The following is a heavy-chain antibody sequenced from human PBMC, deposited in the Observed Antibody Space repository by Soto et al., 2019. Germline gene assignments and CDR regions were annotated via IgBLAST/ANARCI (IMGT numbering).Heavy chain of an antibody. J-gene: IGHJ4*02. CDR2: VFYGGT. D-gene: IGHD4-4*01. CDR3: ASYRGAFYFGS. V-gene: IGHV4-59*01. Sequence: PSETLSLTCSVSGRSMSSNYWSWIRQSPDKGLEWLGYVFYGGTDYNPSLEGRVSMSVETPKSQFSLKLTSVTAADTAVYYCASYRGAFYFGSWGQGIQVTVSS. CDR1: GRSMSSNY.